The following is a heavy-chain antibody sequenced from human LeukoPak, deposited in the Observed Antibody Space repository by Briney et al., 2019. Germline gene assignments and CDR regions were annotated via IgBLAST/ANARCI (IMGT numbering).Heavy chain of an antibody. V-gene: IGHV1-8*03. Sequence: ASVKVSCKASGYTFTSYGISWVRQAPGQGLEWMGWMNPNSGNTGYAQKFQGRVTITRNTSISTAYMELSSLRSEDTAVYYCARGPRDVLRFLEWRSYYFDYWGQGTLVTVSS. CDR1: GYTFTSYG. D-gene: IGHD3-3*01. CDR2: MNPNSGNT. CDR3: ARGPRDVLRFLEWRSYYFDY. J-gene: IGHJ4*02.